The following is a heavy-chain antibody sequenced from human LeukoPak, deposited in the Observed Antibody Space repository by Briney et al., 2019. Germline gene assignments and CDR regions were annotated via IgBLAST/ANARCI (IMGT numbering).Heavy chain of an antibody. CDR2: IYYSGST. D-gene: IGHD5-18*01. V-gene: IGHV4-59*12. CDR1: GGSISSYY. CDR3: ARGSGDPVDTAMVYFDY. Sequence: SETLSLTCTVSGGSISSYYWSWIRQPPGKGLEWIGNIYYSGSTNYNPSLKSRVTISVDTSKNQFSLKLSSVTAADTAVYYCARGSGDPVDTAMVYFDYWGQGTLVTVSS. J-gene: IGHJ4*02.